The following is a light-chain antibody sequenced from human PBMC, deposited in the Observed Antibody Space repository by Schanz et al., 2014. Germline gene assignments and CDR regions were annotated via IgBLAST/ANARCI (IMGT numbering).Light chain of an antibody. J-gene: IGLJ3*02. CDR3: SSYSNSGTFWV. CDR1: SSDVGSYNL. Sequence: QSALTQPASVSGSPGQSITISCTGTSSDVGSYNLVSWYQQHPDKAPKLIIYEGTKRPSGVSNRFSGSKSGNTASLTISGLQAEDEADYYCSSYSNSGTFWVLGGGTKLTVL. V-gene: IGLV2-23*01. CDR2: EGT.